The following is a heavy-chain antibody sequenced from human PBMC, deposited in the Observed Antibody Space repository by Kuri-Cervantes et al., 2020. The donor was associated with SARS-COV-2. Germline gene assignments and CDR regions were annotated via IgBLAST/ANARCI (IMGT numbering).Heavy chain of an antibody. CDR2: ISSNGGST. V-gene: IGHV3-64*01. J-gene: IGHJ5*02. D-gene: IGHD3-22*01. Sequence: GESLKISCAASGFTFSSYAMHWVRQAPGKGLEYVSAISSNGGSTYYANSVKGRFTISRDNSKNTLYLQMGSLRAEDMAVYYCAIPMIVVVITPVAPWFDPWGQGTLVTVSS. CDR3: AIPMIVVVITPVAPWFDP. CDR1: GFTFSSYA.